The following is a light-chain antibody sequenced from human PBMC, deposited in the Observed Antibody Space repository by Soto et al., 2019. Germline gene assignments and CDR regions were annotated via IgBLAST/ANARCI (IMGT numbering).Light chain of an antibody. CDR1: SSDVGAYNY. CDR2: DVS. CDR3: TSFTSASTQV. V-gene: IGLV2-14*01. J-gene: IGLJ2*01. Sequence: QSALTQPASVSGSPGQSITISCTGTSSDVGAYNYVSWYQQHPGKAPKLMIYDVSNRPSGVSNRFSASKSGNTASLTISGLQAEDEADYYCTSFTSASTQVFGGGTKVTVL.